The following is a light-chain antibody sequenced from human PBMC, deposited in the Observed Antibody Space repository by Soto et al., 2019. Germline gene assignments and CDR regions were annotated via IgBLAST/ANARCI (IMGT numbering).Light chain of an antibody. J-gene: IGKJ1*01. Sequence: ETVLTQSPGTLSLSPGERVTLSCRASQDIRSHLAWYQQKPGQAPRLLIFDASSRATGIPDRFSGSGSGTDFTLSISRLEPEDFAAYYCQQYGTSPRTFGQGTKV. CDR2: DAS. CDR1: QDIRSH. CDR3: QQYGTSPRT. V-gene: IGKV3-20*01.